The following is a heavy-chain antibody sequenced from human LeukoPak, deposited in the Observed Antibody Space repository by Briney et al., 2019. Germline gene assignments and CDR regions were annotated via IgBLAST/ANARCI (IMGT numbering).Heavy chain of an antibody. V-gene: IGHV3-7*01. CDR1: GFIVSSNY. CDR2: LKQDGSGI. J-gene: IGHJ4*02. D-gene: IGHD3-22*01. Sequence: GGSLRLSCTASGFIVSSNYMTWVRQAPGQGLEWVANLKQDGSGIWYVDSVKGRFTISRDNAQNSLYLQMNSLRAADTAVYYCARGPTHSSCYYYSFDYWGQGTLVTVSS. CDR3: ARGPTHSSCYYYSFDY.